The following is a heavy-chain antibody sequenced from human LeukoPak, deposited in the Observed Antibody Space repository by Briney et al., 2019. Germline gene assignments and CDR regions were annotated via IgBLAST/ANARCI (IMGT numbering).Heavy chain of an antibody. D-gene: IGHD2-8*02. Sequence: PGGSLRLFCTASGFTFSSYWMSWVRQAPGKGLEWVANIKQDGSEKYYVDSVKGRFTISRDNAKNSLYLQMNSLRAEDTAVYYCARVLGYNPWTYGMDVWGQGTTVTVSS. CDR1: GFTFSSYW. V-gene: IGHV3-7*01. CDR2: IKQDGSEK. CDR3: ARVLGYNPWTYGMDV. J-gene: IGHJ6*02.